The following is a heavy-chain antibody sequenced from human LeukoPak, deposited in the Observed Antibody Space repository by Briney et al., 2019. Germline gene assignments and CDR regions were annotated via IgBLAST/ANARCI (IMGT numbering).Heavy chain of an antibody. CDR1: GFTFNRNV. CDR3: ARDPQYSYDDTGTFDS. Sequence: GGSLRLSCAASGFTFNRNVMSWVRQAPGKGLEWVSAIIDDGSSTYYADSVKGRFSISRDNSKNTVYLQMNTLRAEDTAVYYCARDPQYSYDDTGTFDSWGQGTLVTVSS. J-gene: IGHJ4*02. CDR2: IIDDGSST. V-gene: IGHV3-23*01. D-gene: IGHD3-22*01.